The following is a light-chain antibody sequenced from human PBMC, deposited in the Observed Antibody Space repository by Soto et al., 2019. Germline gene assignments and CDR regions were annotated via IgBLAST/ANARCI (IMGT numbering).Light chain of an antibody. V-gene: IGLV2-14*01. CDR3: SSYTSSSNV. CDR1: SSDVGGYNY. J-gene: IGLJ1*01. Sequence: QSALTQPASVSGSLGHSITISCTGTSSDVGGYNYVSWYQQHPGKAPKLMIYDVSNRPSGVSNRFSGSKSGNTASLTISGLQAEDEADYYCSSYTSSSNVFGTGTKLTVL. CDR2: DVS.